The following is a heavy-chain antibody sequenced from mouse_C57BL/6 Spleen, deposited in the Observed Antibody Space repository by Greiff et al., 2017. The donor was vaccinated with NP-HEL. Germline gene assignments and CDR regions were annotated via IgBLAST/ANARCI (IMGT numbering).Heavy chain of an antibody. Sequence: EVQLVESGPGLVKPSQSLSLTCSVTGYSITSGYYWNWIRQFPGNKLEWMGYISYDGSNNYNPSLKNRISITRDTSKNQFFLKLNSVTTEDTATYYCARDPDGNYLYYFDYWGQGTTLTVSS. CDR2: ISYDGSN. CDR1: GYSITSGYY. J-gene: IGHJ2*01. D-gene: IGHD2-1*01. CDR3: ARDPDGNYLYYFDY. V-gene: IGHV3-6*01.